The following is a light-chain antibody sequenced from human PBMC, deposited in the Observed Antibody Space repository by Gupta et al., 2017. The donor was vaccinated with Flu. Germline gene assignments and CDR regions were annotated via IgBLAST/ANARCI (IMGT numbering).Light chain of an antibody. CDR3: QQRSNWPLLT. J-gene: IGKJ4*01. Sequence: VLPHPPATLSLSPGERATLSCRASQSVSSYLAWYQQKPGQAPRLLTYDASNRATGIPARFSGSGSGTDFTLTISSLEPEDFAVYYCQQRSNWPLLTFGGGTKVEIK. CDR1: QSVSSY. V-gene: IGKV3-11*01. CDR2: DAS.